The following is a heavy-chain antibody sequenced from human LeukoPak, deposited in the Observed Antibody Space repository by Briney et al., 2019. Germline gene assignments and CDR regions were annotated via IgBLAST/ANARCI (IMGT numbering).Heavy chain of an antibody. Sequence: PSETLSLTCTVSGGSISSYYWSWIRQPAGKGLQWIGRIYSSGSTNYSPSLKSRVTMSVDTSKNQFSLRLTSVTAADTAVYYCARDFGFWSGPDYWGQGTLVTVSS. CDR2: IYSSGST. V-gene: IGHV4-4*07. J-gene: IGHJ4*02. D-gene: IGHD3-3*01. CDR3: ARDFGFWSGPDY. CDR1: GGSISSYY.